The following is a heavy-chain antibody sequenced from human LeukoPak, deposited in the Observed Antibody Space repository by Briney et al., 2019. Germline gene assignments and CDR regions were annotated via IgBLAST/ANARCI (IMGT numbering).Heavy chain of an antibody. D-gene: IGHD5-24*01. CDR2: FYYSGGT. Sequence: SETLSLTCTVSGGSITSSSYYWGRIRQPPGTGLQWIGSFYYSGGTYYNPSLKSRVTIYVDTSKNQFSLKLSSVTAADTAVYYCARGRRDGYNLEYFDKWGQGTLVTVSS. CDR3: ARGRRDGYNLEYFDK. CDR1: GGSITSSSYY. V-gene: IGHV4-39*01. J-gene: IGHJ4*02.